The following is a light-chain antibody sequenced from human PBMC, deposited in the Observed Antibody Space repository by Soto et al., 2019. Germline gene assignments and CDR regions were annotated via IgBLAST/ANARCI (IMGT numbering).Light chain of an antibody. V-gene: IGKV3-20*01. CDR3: QQFGNSPWT. CDR1: QSVPSTY. CDR2: GTS. Sequence: PGERATLSCRASQSVPSTYFAWYQQKAGQPPRLLISGTSNRATGIPDRFSGSGSGTDFTLTISRLGPEDFAVYFCQQFGNSPWTFGQGTKVDIK. J-gene: IGKJ1*01.